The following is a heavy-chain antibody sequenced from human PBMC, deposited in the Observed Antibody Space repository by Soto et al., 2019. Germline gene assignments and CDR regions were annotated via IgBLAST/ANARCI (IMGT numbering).Heavy chain of an antibody. Sequence: QVQLVQSGAEVKKPGASVKVSCKASGYTFTSYGISWVRQAPGQGLEWMGWISAYNGNTNYAQKLQGRVNRTTDTSTSKVYMDLRSLRSDDTAVYYCARDYSSGLYHVGSLYGMDVWGQGTTVTVSS. CDR3: ARDYSSGLYHVGSLYGMDV. V-gene: IGHV1-18*01. CDR1: GYTFTSYG. CDR2: ISAYNGNT. J-gene: IGHJ6*02. D-gene: IGHD6-19*01.